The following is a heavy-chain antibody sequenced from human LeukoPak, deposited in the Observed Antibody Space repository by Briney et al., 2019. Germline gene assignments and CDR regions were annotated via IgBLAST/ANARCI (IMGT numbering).Heavy chain of an antibody. CDR2: INHSGST. V-gene: IGHV4-34*01. D-gene: IGHD6-13*01. J-gene: IGHJ4*02. Sequence: SETLSLTCAVYGGSFSGYYWSWIRQPPGKGLEWIGEINHSGSTNYNPSLKSRVTISVDTSKNQFSLKLISVTAADTAVDYCARAPIAAASFDYWGQGTLVTVSS. CDR3: ARAPIAAASFDY. CDR1: GGSFSGYY.